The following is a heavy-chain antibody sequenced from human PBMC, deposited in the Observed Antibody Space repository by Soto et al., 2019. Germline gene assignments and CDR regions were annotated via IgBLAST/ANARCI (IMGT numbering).Heavy chain of an antibody. CDR2: INGNSKKT. CDR1: GYNFITYG. V-gene: IGHV1-18*01. Sequence: GASVKVSCKASGYNFITYGISWVRQAPGQGLEWMGWINGNSKKTNSAQKFQGRVTMTADTSTSTAYMELTSLNSEDTAVYYCARLGSYNNGVPGFMGYLNYGGRGSLVT. CDR3: ARLGSYNNGVPGFMGYLNY. D-gene: IGHD1-20*01. J-gene: IGHJ4*02.